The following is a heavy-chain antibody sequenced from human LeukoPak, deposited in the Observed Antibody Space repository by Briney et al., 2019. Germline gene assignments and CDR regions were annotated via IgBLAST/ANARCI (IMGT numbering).Heavy chain of an antibody. Sequence: GGSLRLSCAASGFTSSSYSMNWVRQAPGRGLEWVSYISSSSSTIYCADSVKGRFTISRDNAKNSLYLQMSSLRVEDTAVYYCARDGGTIWGQGTLVTVSS. J-gene: IGHJ4*02. V-gene: IGHV3-48*01. CDR2: ISSSSSTI. CDR3: ARDGGTI. D-gene: IGHD3-16*01. CDR1: GFTSSSYS.